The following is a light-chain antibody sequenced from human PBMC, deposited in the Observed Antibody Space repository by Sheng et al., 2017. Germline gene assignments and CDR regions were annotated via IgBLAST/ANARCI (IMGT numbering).Light chain of an antibody. CDR1: LTVNIN. V-gene: IGKV3-15*01. CDR2: GAS. J-gene: IGKJ2*01. Sequence: ILLTQSPGTLSLSPGERATLSCRASLTVNINYVAWYQKRPGLAPRLLIYGASTRATGIPARFSGSGSGTEFTLTISSLQSEDFAVYYCQQYNNLPYTFGQGTKLEIK. CDR3: QQYNNLPYT.